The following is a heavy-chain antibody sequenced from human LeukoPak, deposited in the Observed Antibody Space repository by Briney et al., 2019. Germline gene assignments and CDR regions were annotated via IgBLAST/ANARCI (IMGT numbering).Heavy chain of an antibody. CDR2: ISSSSSYI. D-gene: IGHD6-19*01. Sequence: GGSLRLSCAASGFTFSSYSMNWVRQAPGKGLEWVSSISSSSSYIYYADSVKGRSTISRDNAKNSLYLQMNSLRAEDTAVYYCASGSGWYPKYYFDYWGQGTLVTVSS. CDR3: ASGSGWYPKYYFDY. J-gene: IGHJ4*02. CDR1: GFTFSSYS. V-gene: IGHV3-21*01.